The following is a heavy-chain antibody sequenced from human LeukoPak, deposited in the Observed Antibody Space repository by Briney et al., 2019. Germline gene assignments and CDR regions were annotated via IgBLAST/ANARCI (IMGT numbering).Heavy chain of an antibody. CDR3: AKGRDGYNFEDAFGI. V-gene: IGHV3-23*01. D-gene: IGHD5-24*01. Sequence: GGSLRLSCAASGFTFSSYAMSWVRQAPGKGLEWVSAISGGGGSTYCADSVKGRFTISRDNSKNTLYLQMNSLRAEDTAVYYCAKGRDGYNFEDAFGIWGQGTMVTVSS. J-gene: IGHJ3*02. CDR1: GFTFSSYA. CDR2: ISGGGGST.